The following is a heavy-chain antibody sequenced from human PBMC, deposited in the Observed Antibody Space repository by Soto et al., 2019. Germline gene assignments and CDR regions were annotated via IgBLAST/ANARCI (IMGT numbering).Heavy chain of an antibody. J-gene: IGHJ5*02. Sequence: EVQLLESGGGVVQPGGSLRLSCAASGFTFRNFVMSWVRQAPGKGLEWVSAIGATGGQTFYADSVKGRFTISRDNSKNMLYLQSDGRRDGDTALYFWRKDIRWGLVRASRASWGQGTLVTVSS. CDR2: IGATGGQT. CDR1: GFTFRNFV. V-gene: IGHV3-23*01. CDR3: RKDIRWGLVRASRAS. D-gene: IGHD2-21*01.